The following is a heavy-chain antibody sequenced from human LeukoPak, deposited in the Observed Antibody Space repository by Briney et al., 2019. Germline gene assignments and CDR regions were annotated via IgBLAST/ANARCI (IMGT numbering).Heavy chain of an antibody. Sequence: PGGSLRLSCAASGITFSSYWMNWVRQAPGKGLEWVANIKQDGSEKYYVDSAKGRFTISRDNAENSLYLQMNSLRAEDTAVYYCATSRTFDYWGQGTLVTVSS. CDR2: IKQDGSEK. D-gene: IGHD1-7*01. CDR1: GITFSSYW. J-gene: IGHJ4*02. CDR3: ATSRTFDY. V-gene: IGHV3-7*01.